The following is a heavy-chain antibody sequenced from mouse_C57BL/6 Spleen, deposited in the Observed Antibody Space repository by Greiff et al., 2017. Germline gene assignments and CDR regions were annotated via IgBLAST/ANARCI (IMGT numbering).Heavy chain of an antibody. CDR3: ARSATAQATGDEAMDD. J-gene: IGHJ4*01. Sequence: QVQLQQPGAELVKPGASVKLSCKASGYTFTSYWMQWVKQRPGQGLEWIGEIDPSDSYTNYNQKFKGKATLTVDTSSSTADKERSSLTSEEAAGYYCARSATAQATGDEAMDDWGQGTSVTVSS. V-gene: IGHV1-50*01. CDR1: GYTFTSYW. CDR2: IDPSDSYT. D-gene: IGHD3-2*02.